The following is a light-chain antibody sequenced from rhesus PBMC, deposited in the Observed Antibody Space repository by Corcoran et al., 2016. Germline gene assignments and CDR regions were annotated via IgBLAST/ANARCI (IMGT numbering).Light chain of an antibody. V-gene: IGKV1-25*01. J-gene: IGKJ1*01. CDR3: QHYYTTPWT. Sequence: DIQMTQSPSSLSGSVGDRVTITCRESQDITNDLSWYQQNTGETPKVLIYEASSLQSGIPSRFSGSGYWTVFPLTISSLQSEDVATYFCQHYYTTPWTFGQGTKVEVK. CDR1: QDITND. CDR2: EAS.